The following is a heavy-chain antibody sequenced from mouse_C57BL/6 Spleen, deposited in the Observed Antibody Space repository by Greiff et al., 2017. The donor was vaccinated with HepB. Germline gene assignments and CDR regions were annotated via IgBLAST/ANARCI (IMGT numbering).Heavy chain of an antibody. CDR1: GFTFSSYG. D-gene: IGHD2-4*01. V-gene: IGHV5-6*01. Sequence: EVQLVESGGDLVKPGGSLKLSCAASGFTFSSYGMSWVRQTPDKRLEWVATISSGGSYTYYPDSVKGRFTISSDNAKNTLYLQMSSLKSEDTAMYYCARPYDYDGAWFAYWGQGTLVTVSA. CDR3: ARPYDYDGAWFAY. CDR2: ISSGGSYT. J-gene: IGHJ3*01.